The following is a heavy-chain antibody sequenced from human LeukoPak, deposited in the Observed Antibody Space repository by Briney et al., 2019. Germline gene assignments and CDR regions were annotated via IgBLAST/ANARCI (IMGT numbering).Heavy chain of an antibody. V-gene: IGHV1-2*02. CDR2: MSPDSDGT. J-gene: IGHJ4*02. D-gene: IGHD1-26*01. CDR1: GNSFTGYY. Sequence: AASVKVSCKASGNSFTGYYVHWVRQAPGQGLEWMGWMSPDSDGTNFAQNFQGRVSTTRDTSIRTVYLELRSLRADDTAVYYCANQKGIGAPGAWFDNWGQGTLVTVSS. CDR3: ANQKGIGAPGAWFDN.